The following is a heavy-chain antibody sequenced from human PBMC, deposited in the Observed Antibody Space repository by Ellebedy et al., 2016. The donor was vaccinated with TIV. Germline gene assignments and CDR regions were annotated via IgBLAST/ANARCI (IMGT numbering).Heavy chain of an antibody. D-gene: IGHD6-19*01. J-gene: IGHJ4*02. CDR3: AREVVAGTGVSYFDY. V-gene: IGHV1-2*04. CDR2: IKPNSGGT. Sequence: AASVKVSCKASGYTFIGYYLHWVRQAPGQGLEWMGWIKPNSGGTNYALKFQGWVTMTRDTSIRTAYMELSRLRSDDTAVYYGAREVVAGTGVSYFDYWGQGTLVTVSS. CDR1: GYTFIGYY.